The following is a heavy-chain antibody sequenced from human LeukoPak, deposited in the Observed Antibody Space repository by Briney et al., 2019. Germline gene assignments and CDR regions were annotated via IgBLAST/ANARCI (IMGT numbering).Heavy chain of an antibody. CDR3: ASGWELRRGDAFDI. V-gene: IGHV4-39*01. Sequence: SETLSLTCTVSGGSISSSSYSWGWIRQPPGKGLEWIGSIYYSGSTYYNPSLKSRVTISVDTSKNQFSLKLSSMTAADTAVYYCASGWELRRGDAFDIWGQGTMVTVSS. J-gene: IGHJ3*02. CDR1: GGSISSSSYS. D-gene: IGHD1-26*01. CDR2: IYYSGST.